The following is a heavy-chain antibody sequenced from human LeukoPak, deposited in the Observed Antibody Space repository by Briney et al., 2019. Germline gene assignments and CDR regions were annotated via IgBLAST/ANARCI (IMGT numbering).Heavy chain of an antibody. D-gene: IGHD5-12*01. CDR1: GASVSSHY. J-gene: IGHJ4*02. Sequence: ASETLSLTCAVSGASVSSHYWTWIRQSPGRGLEWIGHIYHSGTTKYNPSLKSRVSISVDTPKSQFSLKLKSVSAADTAVYYCCAESGYGDHDYWGQGTLVIVSS. CDR2: IYHSGTT. V-gene: IGHV4-59*02. CDR3: CAESGYGDHDY.